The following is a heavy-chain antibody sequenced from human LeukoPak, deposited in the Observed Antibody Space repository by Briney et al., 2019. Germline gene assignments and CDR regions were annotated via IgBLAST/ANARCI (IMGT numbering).Heavy chain of an antibody. D-gene: IGHD5/OR15-5a*01. CDR3: ASSDVVSVVAPHY. Sequence: PSETLSLTCTVSGGSISSSSYYWGWIRQPPGKGLEWIGSIYYSGSTYYNPSLKSRVTISVDTSKNQFSLKLSSVTAADTAVYYCASSDVVSVVAPHYWGQGTLVTVSS. CDR1: GGSISSSSYY. V-gene: IGHV4-39*01. CDR2: IYYSGST. J-gene: IGHJ4*02.